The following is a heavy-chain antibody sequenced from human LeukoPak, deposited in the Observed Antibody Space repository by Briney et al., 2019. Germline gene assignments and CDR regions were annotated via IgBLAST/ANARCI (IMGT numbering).Heavy chain of an antibody. D-gene: IGHD1-1*01. V-gene: IGHV1-69*04. Sequence: SVKVSCKASGGTFSSYAISWVRQAPGQGLEWMGRIIPILGIANYAQKFQGRVTITADKSTSTAYMELSSLRSEDAAVYYCARGQPVFDAFDIWGQGTMVTVSS. CDR1: GGTFSSYA. J-gene: IGHJ3*02. CDR3: ARGQPVFDAFDI. CDR2: IIPILGIA.